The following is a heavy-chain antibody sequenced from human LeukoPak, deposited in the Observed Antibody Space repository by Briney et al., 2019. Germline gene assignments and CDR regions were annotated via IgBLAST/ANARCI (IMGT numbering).Heavy chain of an antibody. V-gene: IGHV3-49*04. D-gene: IGHD3-22*01. CDR1: GINFGDYA. CDR3: IANYYDSSGYPIAYYFDY. J-gene: IGHJ4*02. Sequence: GGSLRLSCTASGINFGDYAMSWVRQAPGKGLEWVDFIRSKAYGETTEYAASVKGRFTISRDDSKSMAYLQMNSLKTEDTAVYYCIANYYDSSGYPIAYYFDYWGQGTLVTVSS. CDR2: IRSKAYGETT.